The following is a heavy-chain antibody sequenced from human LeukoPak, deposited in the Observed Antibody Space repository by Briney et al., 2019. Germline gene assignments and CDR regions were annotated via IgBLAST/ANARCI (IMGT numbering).Heavy chain of an antibody. CDR2: IKQDGSEK. CDR3: ARDYDYVWGSYRPTFDY. D-gene: IGHD3-16*02. Sequence: GGSLRLSCAASGLAFSSYWMSWVRQAPGKGLEWVANIKQDGSEKYYVDSVKGRFTISRDNAKNSLYLQMNSLRAEDTAVYYCARDYDYVWGSYRPTFDYWGQGTLVTVSS. J-gene: IGHJ4*02. V-gene: IGHV3-7*01. CDR1: GLAFSSYW.